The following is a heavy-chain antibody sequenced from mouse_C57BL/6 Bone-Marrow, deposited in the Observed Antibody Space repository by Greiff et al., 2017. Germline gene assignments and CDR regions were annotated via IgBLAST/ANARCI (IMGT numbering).Heavy chain of an antibody. CDR2: IYPGGGYT. V-gene: IGHV1-63*01. Sequence: VQGVESGAELVRPGTSVKMSCKASGYTFTNYWIGWAKQRPGHGLEWIGDIYPGGGYTNYNEKFKGKATLTADKSSSTAYMQFSSLTSEDSAIYYCARWDYGRAWFAYWGQGTLVTVSA. CDR3: ARWDYGRAWFAY. CDR1: GYTFTNYW. D-gene: IGHD1-1*01. J-gene: IGHJ3*01.